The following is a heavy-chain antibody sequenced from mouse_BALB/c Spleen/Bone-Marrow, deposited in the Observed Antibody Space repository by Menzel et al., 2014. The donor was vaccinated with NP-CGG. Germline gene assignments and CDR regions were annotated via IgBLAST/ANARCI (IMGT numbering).Heavy chain of an antibody. CDR2: INPSNGGT. D-gene: IGHD1-1*01. CDR1: GYSFTNYY. V-gene: IGHV1S81*02. CDR3: TRSNYGYWSFDV. Sequence: QVQLQQSGAELVKPGASVKLSCKASGYSFTNYYMYWVKRRPGQGLEWIGEINPSNGGTNFNEKFKNKATLTVDKSSSTAYMQLSSLTSEDSAVYYCTRSNYGYWSFDVWGAGTTVTVPP. J-gene: IGHJ1*01.